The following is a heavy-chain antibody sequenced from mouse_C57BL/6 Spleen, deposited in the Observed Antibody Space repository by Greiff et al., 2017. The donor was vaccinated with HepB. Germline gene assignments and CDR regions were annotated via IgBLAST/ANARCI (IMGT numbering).Heavy chain of an antibody. CDR2: IDPSDSET. CDR3: ARMGYYYYGSSYYAMVY. Sequence: VQLQQPGAELVRPGSSVKLSCKASGYTFTSYWMHWVKQRPIQGLEWIGNIDPSDSETHYNQKFKDKATLTVDKSSSTAYMQLSSLTSEDTAVYYCARMGYYYYGSSYYAMVYWGQGTSVTVSS. V-gene: IGHV1-52*01. J-gene: IGHJ4*01. D-gene: IGHD1-1*01. CDR1: GYTFTSYW.